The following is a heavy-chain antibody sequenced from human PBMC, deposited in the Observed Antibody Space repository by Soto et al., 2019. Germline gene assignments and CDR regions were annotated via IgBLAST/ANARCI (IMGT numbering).Heavy chain of an antibody. CDR1: GFNFNDAW. CDR2: IRNKRDGGTT. D-gene: IGHD6-13*01. J-gene: IGHJ4*02. Sequence: EMHLVESGGGLVKPGGPLRLSCAASGFNFNDAWMNWVRQAPGRGLEWVGHIRNKRDGGTTDYAAPVKGRITISRDDSKNTVSLQMNSLKTEDTAVYYCTTGYASSWYSWGQGTLVTVS. CDR3: TTGYASSWYS. V-gene: IGHV3-15*07.